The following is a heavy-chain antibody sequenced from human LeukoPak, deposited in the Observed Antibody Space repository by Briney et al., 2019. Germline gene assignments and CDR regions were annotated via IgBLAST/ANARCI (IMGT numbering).Heavy chain of an antibody. CDR2: INPSGGST. CDR1: GYTFTGYY. V-gene: IGHV1-46*01. Sequence: ASVKVSCKASGYTFTGYYMHWVRQAPGQGLEWMGMINPSGGSTRNAQKFQGRVTMTRDMSTSTVYMELSSLRSEDTAVYFCARGGGYYDTSGLDYWGQGTLVTVSS. J-gene: IGHJ4*02. D-gene: IGHD3-22*01. CDR3: ARGGGYYDTSGLDY.